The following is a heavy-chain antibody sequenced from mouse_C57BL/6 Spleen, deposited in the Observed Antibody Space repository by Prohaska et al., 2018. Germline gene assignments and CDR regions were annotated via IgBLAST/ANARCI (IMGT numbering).Heavy chain of an antibody. CDR1: GYTFTDYE. Sequence: YGAELVRPGASVTLSCKASGYTFTDYEMHWVKQTPVHGLEWIGAIDPETGGTAYNQKFKGKAILTADKSSSTAYMELRSLTSEDSAVYYCTRKAPYYYAMDYWGQGTSVTVSS. J-gene: IGHJ4*01. CDR3: TRKAPYYYAMDY. V-gene: IGHV1-15*01. CDR2: IDPETGGT.